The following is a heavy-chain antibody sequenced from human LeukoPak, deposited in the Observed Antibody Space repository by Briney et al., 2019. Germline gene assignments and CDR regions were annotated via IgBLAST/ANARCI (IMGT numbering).Heavy chain of an antibody. CDR2: ISYDGSNK. D-gene: IGHD3-22*01. CDR3: AGESYDSSGYPPLTGY. Sequence: GGSLRLSCAASGFTFSSYAMHWVRQAPGKGLEWVAVISYDGSNKYYADSVKGRFTISRDNSKNTLYLQTNSLRAEDTAVYYCAGESYDSSGYPPLTGYWGQGTLVTVSS. CDR1: GFTFSSYA. J-gene: IGHJ4*02. V-gene: IGHV3-30-3*01.